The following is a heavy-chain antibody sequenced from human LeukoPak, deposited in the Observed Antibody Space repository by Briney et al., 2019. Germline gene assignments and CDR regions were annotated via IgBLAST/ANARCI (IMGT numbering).Heavy chain of an antibody. CDR1: GFTFTNYW. CDR2: INQDESVK. D-gene: IGHD5/OR15-5a*01. Sequence: GGSLRLSCAASGFTFTNYWMTLVRQAPGKGLEFVANINQDESVKNYVDSAKGRFTISRDNAENSLHLQMDSLRVEDTAVYYCARDPGSSAFDYWGQGTLVTVSS. CDR3: ARDPGSSAFDY. J-gene: IGHJ4*02. V-gene: IGHV3-7*01.